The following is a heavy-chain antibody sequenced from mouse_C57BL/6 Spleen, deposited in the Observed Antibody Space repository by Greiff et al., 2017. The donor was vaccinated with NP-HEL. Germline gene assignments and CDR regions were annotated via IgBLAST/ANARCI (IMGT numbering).Heavy chain of an antibody. CDR3: ARRKLALYYFDY. CDR1: GYTFTSYW. J-gene: IGHJ2*01. CDR2: INPSNGGT. Sequence: VQLVESGTELVKPGASVKLSCKASGYTFTSYWMHWVKQRPGQGLEWIGNINPSNGGTNYNEKFKSKATLTVDKSSSTAYMQLSSLTSEDSAVYYCARRKLALYYFDYWGQGTTLTVSS. D-gene: IGHD4-1*01. V-gene: IGHV1-53*01.